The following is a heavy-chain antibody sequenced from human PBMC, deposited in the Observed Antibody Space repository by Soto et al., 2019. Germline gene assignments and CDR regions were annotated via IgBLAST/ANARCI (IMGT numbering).Heavy chain of an antibody. CDR3: ARHDAPDYGTIGY. CDR2: IYYSGST. Sequence: QLQLQESGPGLVKPSETLSLTCTVSGGSISSSSYYWGWIRQPPGKGLEWIGSIYYSGSTYYNPSLKSRVTISVDTSKNQFSLKLSSVTAADTAVYYCARHDAPDYGTIGYWGQGTLVTVSS. J-gene: IGHJ4*02. CDR1: GGSISSSSYY. D-gene: IGHD4-17*01. V-gene: IGHV4-39*01.